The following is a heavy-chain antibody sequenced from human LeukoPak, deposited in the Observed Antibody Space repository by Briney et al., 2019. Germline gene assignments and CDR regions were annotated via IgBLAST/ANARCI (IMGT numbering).Heavy chain of an antibody. CDR2: ISSSSSFI. D-gene: IGHD2-15*01. Sequence: GGSLRLSCAASGFTFSSYSMNWVRQAPGKGLEWVSSISSSSSFIYYAGSVKGRFTISRDNAKNSLYLQMNSLRAEDTAVYYCARNRLVCSGGSCYGFSWFDPWGQGTLVTVSS. V-gene: IGHV3-21*01. CDR3: ARNRLVCSGGSCYGFSWFDP. CDR1: GFTFSSYS. J-gene: IGHJ5*02.